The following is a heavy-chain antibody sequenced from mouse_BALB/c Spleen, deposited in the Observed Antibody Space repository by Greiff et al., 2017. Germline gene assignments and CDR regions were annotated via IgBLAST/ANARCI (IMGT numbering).Heavy chain of an antibody. V-gene: IGHV5-17*02. CDR2: ISSGSSTI. CDR3: ARLRYDDAMDY. Sequence: EVKLVESGGGLVQPGGSRKLSCAASGFTFSSFGMHWVRQAPEKGLEWVAYISSGSSTIYYAATVKGRFTISRDNPKNTLFLQMTSLRSEDTAMYYCARLRYDDAMDYWGQGTSVTVSS. D-gene: IGHD2-14*01. CDR1: GFTFSSFG. J-gene: IGHJ4*01.